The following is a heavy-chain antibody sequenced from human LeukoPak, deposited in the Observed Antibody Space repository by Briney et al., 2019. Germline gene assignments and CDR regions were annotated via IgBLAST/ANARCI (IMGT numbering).Heavy chain of an antibody. CDR3: TKAPHSGSYSDY. CDR1: GFTFSTYG. CDR2: ISGSGGST. J-gene: IGHJ4*02. V-gene: IGHV3-23*01. Sequence: GGSLRLSCAASGFTFSTYGMTWVRQAPGKGLEWVSAISGSGGSTYYADSVKGRFTISKDNSKNTLYLQMNSLRAEDTAVYYCTKAPHSGSYSDYWGQGTLVTVSS. D-gene: IGHD1-26*01.